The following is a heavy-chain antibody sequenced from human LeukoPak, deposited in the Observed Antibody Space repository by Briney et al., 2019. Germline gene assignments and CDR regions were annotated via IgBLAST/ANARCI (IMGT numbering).Heavy chain of an antibody. V-gene: IGHV1-69*04. CDR3: ARDEDYYDSSGYYGGY. Sequence: SVKLSCKASGGTFSSYTISWVRQAPGQGLEWMGRIIPILGIANYAQKFQGRVTITADKSTSTAYMELSSLRSEDTAVYYCARDEDYYDSSGYYGGYWGQGTLVTVSS. J-gene: IGHJ4*02. D-gene: IGHD3-22*01. CDR1: GGTFSSYT. CDR2: IIPILGIA.